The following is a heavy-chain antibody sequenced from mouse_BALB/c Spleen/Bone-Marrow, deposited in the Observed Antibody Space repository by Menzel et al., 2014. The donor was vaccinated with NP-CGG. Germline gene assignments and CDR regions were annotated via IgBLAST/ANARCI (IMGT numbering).Heavy chain of an antibody. D-gene: IGHD1-1*02. J-gene: IGHJ2*01. V-gene: IGHV7-3*02. CDR2: IRNKANGYTT. CDR3: ARDKGGILFDY. Sequence: VQLQQSGGGLVQPGGSLRLSCATSGFTFTDYYMNWVRQPPGKALEWLGFIRNKANGYTTEYSASVKGRFTISRDNSQSILYLQMNTLRAEDNSTDNCARDKGGILFDYWGQGTTLTVSS. CDR1: GFTFTDYY.